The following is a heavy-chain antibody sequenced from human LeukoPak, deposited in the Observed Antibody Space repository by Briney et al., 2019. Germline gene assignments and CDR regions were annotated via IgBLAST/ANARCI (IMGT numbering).Heavy chain of an antibody. CDR2: IRYDGSNK. Sequence: GRSLRLSCAASGFTFSSYGMHWVRQAPGKGLEWVAFIRYDGSNKYYADSVKGRFTISRDNSKNTLYLQMNSLRAEDTAVYYCAKDVGGSSWSYYYYYMDVWGKGTTVTVSS. CDR1: GFTFSSYG. J-gene: IGHJ6*03. V-gene: IGHV3-30*02. D-gene: IGHD6-13*01. CDR3: AKDVGGSSWSYYYYYMDV.